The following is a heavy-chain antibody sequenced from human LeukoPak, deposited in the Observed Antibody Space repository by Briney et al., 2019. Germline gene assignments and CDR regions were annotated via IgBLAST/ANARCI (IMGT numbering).Heavy chain of an antibody. Sequence: GASVKVSCKASGYAFTSYGISWVRQAPGQGLEWMGWISTYNGNTNYAQNLQGRVTMTTDTSTSTAYMELRSLRSDDRAVYYCARGLFGELLFEYWGQRTLVTVSS. D-gene: IGHD3-10*02. V-gene: IGHV1-18*01. CDR2: ISTYNGNT. CDR3: ARGLFGELLFEY. CDR1: GYAFTSYG. J-gene: IGHJ4*02.